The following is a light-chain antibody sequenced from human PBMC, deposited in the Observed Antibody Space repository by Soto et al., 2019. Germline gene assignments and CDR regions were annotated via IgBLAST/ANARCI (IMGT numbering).Light chain of an antibody. CDR1: QDIRSD. Sequence: IQMTQSPSSLSASVGDSITITCRASQDIRSDLGWYQQKPGRAPKLLIYDASSLQSGVPSRFSGSGSGTEFTLTITSLQPEDFATYYCQQLNFFPITFGQGTRLEIK. CDR3: QQLNFFPIT. J-gene: IGKJ5*01. CDR2: DAS. V-gene: IGKV1-17*01.